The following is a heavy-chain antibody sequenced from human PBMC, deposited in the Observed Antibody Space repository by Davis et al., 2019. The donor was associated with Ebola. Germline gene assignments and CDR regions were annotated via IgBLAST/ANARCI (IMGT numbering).Heavy chain of an antibody. Sequence: PGGSLRLSCAASGFTFSSYGMHWVRQAPGKGLEWVAVISYDGSNKYYADSVKGRFTISRDNSKNTLYLQMNSLRAEDTAVYYCASGLNVLLPRDYWGQGTLVTVSS. J-gene: IGHJ4*02. D-gene: IGHD2/OR15-2a*01. CDR3: ASGLNVLLPRDY. CDR2: ISYDGSNK. V-gene: IGHV3-30*03. CDR1: GFTFSSYG.